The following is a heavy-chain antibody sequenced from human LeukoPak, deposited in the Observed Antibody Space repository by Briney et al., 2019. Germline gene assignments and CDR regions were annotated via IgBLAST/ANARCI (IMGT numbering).Heavy chain of an antibody. J-gene: IGHJ4*02. CDR1: GGSISSYY. CDR3: ARGDGGNSHYFDY. D-gene: IGHD4-23*01. V-gene: IGHV4-59*12. CDR2: IYDSGST. Sequence: SETLSLTCTVSGGSISSYYWSWIRQPPGKGLEWIGYIYDSGSTNYNPSLKSRVTISVDRSKNQFSLKLSSVTAADTAVYYCARGDGGNSHYFDYWGQGTLVTVSS.